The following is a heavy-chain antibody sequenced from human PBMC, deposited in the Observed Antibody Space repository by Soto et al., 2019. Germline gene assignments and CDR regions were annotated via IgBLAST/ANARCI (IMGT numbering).Heavy chain of an antibody. CDR2: SRNKANSFTT. CDR1: GFSFSDHY. Sequence: GGSLRLSCAASGFSFSDHYMDWVRQAPGKGLEWVGRSRNKANSFTTEYAASVRGRFTISRDESENSMYLQMDSLRTEDTAVYFCARGPYKWFLTGYPNWGQGTLVTVSS. J-gene: IGHJ4*02. V-gene: IGHV3-72*01. CDR3: ARGPYKWFLTGYPN. D-gene: IGHD3-9*01.